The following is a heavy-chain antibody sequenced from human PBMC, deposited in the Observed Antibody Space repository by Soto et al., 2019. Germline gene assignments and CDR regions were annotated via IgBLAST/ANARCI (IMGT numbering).Heavy chain of an antibody. D-gene: IGHD3-22*01. CDR2: IYWNDDK. Sequence: QITLKESGPTLVKPTQTLTLTCTFSGFSLSTSGMGVGWIRQPPGKALEWLALIYWNDDKRYSPSLKSRLTITKDTSKNQVVLTMTNMDPVDPATYYCAHSPFYESSGYPDYWGQGTLVTVSS. CDR3: AHSPFYESSGYPDY. J-gene: IGHJ4*02. CDR1: GFSLSTSGMG. V-gene: IGHV2-5*01.